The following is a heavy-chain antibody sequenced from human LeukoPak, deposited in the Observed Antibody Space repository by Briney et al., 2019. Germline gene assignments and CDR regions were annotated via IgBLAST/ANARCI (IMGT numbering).Heavy chain of an antibody. CDR2: IYPGDSDT. V-gene: IGHV5-51*01. CDR1: GYSFTSYW. J-gene: IGHJ3*02. CDR3: AIPRGGYKYFDAFDI. Sequence: GESLKISCKGSGYSFTSYWIGWVRQMPGKGLEWMGIIYPGDSDTRYSPSFQGQVTISADKSISTAYLQWSSLKASDTAMYYCAIPRGGYKYFDAFDIWGQGTMVTVSS. D-gene: IGHD5-24*01.